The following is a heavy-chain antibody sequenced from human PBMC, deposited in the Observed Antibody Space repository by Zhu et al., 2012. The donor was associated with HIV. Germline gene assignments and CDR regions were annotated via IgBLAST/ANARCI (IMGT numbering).Heavy chain of an antibody. J-gene: IGHJ5*02. Sequence: QVQLQQSGPGLVKPSETLSLSCAVSGYSINSGYYWGWIRQPPGKGLEWIGSMYHSGSTYFNPSLKSRVTISVDTSKNQFSLKLSSVTAADTAVYYCARVGVVVPAAMRNHGYNWFDPGARDPGHRLL. V-gene: IGHV4-38-2*01. CDR1: GYSINSGYY. CDR3: ARVGVVVPAAMRNHGYNWFDP. D-gene: IGHD2-2*01. CDR2: MYHSGST.